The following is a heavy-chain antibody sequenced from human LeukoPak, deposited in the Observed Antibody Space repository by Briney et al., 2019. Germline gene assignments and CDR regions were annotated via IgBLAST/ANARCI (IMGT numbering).Heavy chain of an antibody. J-gene: IGHJ4*02. V-gene: IGHV3-23*01. CDR2: INSVGSST. CDR3: ANLVATGLDY. CDR1: GFTFSSYA. Sequence: QAGGSLRLSCAASGFTFSSYAMSWVRQAPGKGLELVSAINSVGSSTYYADSVKGRFTISRDNSKNTLDLQMNSLRAEDTALYYCANLVATGLDYWGQGTLVTVSS. D-gene: IGHD3-10*01.